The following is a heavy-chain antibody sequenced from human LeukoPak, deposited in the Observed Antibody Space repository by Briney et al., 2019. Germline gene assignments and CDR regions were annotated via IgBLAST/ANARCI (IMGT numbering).Heavy chain of an antibody. CDR1: GYTFTSYG. CDR3: ARGTGAYDFWSGYSVFVWFDP. V-gene: IGHV1-18*01. J-gene: IGHJ5*02. D-gene: IGHD3-3*01. CDR2: ISAYNGNT. Sequence: ASVTVSCKASGYTFTSYGISWVRQAPGQGLEWMGWISAYNGNTNYAQKLQGRVTMTTDTSTSTAYMELRSLRSDDTAVYYCARGTGAYDFWSGYSVFVWFDPWGQGTLVTVSS.